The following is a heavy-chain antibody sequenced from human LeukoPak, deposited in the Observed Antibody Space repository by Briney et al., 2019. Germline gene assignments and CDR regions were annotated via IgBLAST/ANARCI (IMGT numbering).Heavy chain of an antibody. J-gene: IGHJ5*02. Sequence: PSETLSLTCTVSGGSISSHYWSWIRQPPGKGLEWIGYIYYSGSTNYNPSLKSRVTISVDTSKNQFSLKLSSVTAADPAVYYCARGMVRGGNWFDPWGQGTLVTVSS. CDR2: IYYSGST. V-gene: IGHV4-59*11. CDR1: GGSISSHY. CDR3: ARGMVRGGNWFDP. D-gene: IGHD3-10*01.